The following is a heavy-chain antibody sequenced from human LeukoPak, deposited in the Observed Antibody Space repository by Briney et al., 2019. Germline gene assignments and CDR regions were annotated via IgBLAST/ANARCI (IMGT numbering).Heavy chain of an antibody. J-gene: IGHJ4*02. D-gene: IGHD4/OR15-4a*01. V-gene: IGHV1-69*05. CDR2: IIPIFGTA. Sequence: ASVKVSCKASGGTFSSYAISWVRQAPGQGLEWMGRIIPIFGTANYAQKFQGRVTITTDESTSTAYMELSSLRSEDTAVYYCARGTVLTWPLDYWGQGTLVTVSS. CDR3: ARGTVLTWPLDY. CDR1: GGTFSSYA.